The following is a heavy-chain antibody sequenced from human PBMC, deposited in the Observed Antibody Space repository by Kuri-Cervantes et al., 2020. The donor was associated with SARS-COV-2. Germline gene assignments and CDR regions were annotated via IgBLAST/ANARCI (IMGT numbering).Heavy chain of an antibody. D-gene: IGHD3-22*01. J-gene: IGHJ4*02. CDR3: ARDPTYYYDSSGYYRAWCFDY. Sequence: GGSLRLSCAASGFTFSSYGMHWVRQAPGKGLEWVAVIWYDGSNKYYADSVKGRFTISRDNSKNTLYLQMNSLRAEDTAVYYCARDPTYYYDSSGYYRAWCFDYWGQGTLVTVSS. V-gene: IGHV3-33*01. CDR1: GFTFSSYG. CDR2: IWYDGSNK.